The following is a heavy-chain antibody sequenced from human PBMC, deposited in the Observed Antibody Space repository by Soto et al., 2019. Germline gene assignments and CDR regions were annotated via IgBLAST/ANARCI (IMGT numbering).Heavy chain of an antibody. CDR1: RLTLSNYV. J-gene: IGHJ6*02. CDR2: ISYDGRNT. Sequence: QAQMVESGGGVVQPGRSLRLSCAASRLTLSNYVMHWVRQAPGKGLEWVAGISYDGRNTYYADSVTGLFSISRDNANNTLFLQMHSLRPEDTAVYYCAGGDYYYALDVWGQGTTVTVSS. V-gene: IGHV3-30*04. CDR3: AGGDYYYALDV.